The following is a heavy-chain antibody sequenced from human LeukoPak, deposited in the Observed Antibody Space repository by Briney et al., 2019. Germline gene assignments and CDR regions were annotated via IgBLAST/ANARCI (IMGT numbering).Heavy chain of an antibody. CDR1: GFTFSDYY. CDR3: ARDLDGYSSLNYFDY. CDR2: ISSSSSYT. J-gene: IGHJ4*02. Sequence: PGGSLRLSCAASGFTFSDYYMSWIRQAPGNGLEWVSYISSSSSYTNYADSVKGRFTISRDNAKNSLYLQMNSLRAEDTAVYYCARDLDGYSSLNYFDYWGQGTLVTVSS. D-gene: IGHD6-19*01. V-gene: IGHV3-11*06.